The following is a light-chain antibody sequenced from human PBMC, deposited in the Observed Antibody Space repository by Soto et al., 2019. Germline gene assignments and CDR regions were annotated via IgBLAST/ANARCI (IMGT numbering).Light chain of an antibody. V-gene: IGKV3-20*01. CDR2: VAS. Sequence: SXSPGERXTRSCXASQSGSSYLAWYHQKPGQAPRLLIYVASNRATGIPDRFSGSGSGTDFTLTISSLEPEDFAAYYCQQCYSTPDTVGEGTNVDIK. CDR1: QSGSSY. J-gene: IGKJ4*01. CDR3: QQCYSTPDT.